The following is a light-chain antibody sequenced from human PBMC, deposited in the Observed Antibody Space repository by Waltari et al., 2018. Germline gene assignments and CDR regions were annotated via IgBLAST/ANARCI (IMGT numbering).Light chain of an antibody. V-gene: IGLV2-18*02. J-gene: IGLJ2*01. CDR1: RSDVGGYNR. Sequence: QSALTQPPSVSGSPGQAVTISSTGTRSDVGGYNRGSWYQQPPATAPKLMIYEVTCRPSGVPERFSGSKSGNTASLTISGLQAEDEADYYCTSYTSSGTLLFGGGTKLTVV. CDR3: TSYTSSGTLL. CDR2: EVT.